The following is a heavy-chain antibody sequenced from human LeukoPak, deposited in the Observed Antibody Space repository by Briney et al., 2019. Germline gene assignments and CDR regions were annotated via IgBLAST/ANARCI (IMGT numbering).Heavy chain of an antibody. J-gene: IGHJ4*02. D-gene: IGHD3-16*01. V-gene: IGHV1-8*01. CDR3: ARVPAQGGDFDY. CDR1: GYTFTSYD. Sequence: AASVKVSCKASGYTFTSYDINWVRQATGQGLEWMGWMNPNSGNTGYAQKFQGRVTMTRNTSISTAYMELSSLRSEDTAVYYCARVPAQGGDFDYWGQGTLVTVSS. CDR2: MNPNSGNT.